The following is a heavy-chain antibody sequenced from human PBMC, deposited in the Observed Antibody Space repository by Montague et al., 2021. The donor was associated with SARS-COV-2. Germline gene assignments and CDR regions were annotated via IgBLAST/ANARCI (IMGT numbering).Heavy chain of an antibody. CDR3: ARITEVVPFDF. CDR1: GASITDFY. D-gene: IGHD2-15*01. V-gene: IGHV4-59*01. J-gene: IGHJ4*02. CDR2: VHYSGIT. Sequence: SETLSLTCTVSGASITDFYWSWIRQPPGKGLQWVGYVHYSGITNYNPSLKSRVTISIDTPKSRFSLNLRSVTAADTAVYFCARITEVVPFDFWGRGTLVSVSS.